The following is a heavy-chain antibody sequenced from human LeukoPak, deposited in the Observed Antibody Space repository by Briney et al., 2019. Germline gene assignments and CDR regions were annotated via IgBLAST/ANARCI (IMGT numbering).Heavy chain of an antibody. CDR1: GFTFSSYS. D-gene: IGHD3-10*02. J-gene: IGHJ6*04. V-gene: IGHV3-48*04. CDR2: ISSSGSTI. Sequence: GGSLRLSCAASGFTFSSYSMNWVRQAPGKGLEWVSYISSSGSTIYHADSVKGRFTISRDNAKNSLYLQMNSLRAEDTAVYYCAELGITMIGGVWGKGTTVTISS. CDR3: AELGITMIGGV.